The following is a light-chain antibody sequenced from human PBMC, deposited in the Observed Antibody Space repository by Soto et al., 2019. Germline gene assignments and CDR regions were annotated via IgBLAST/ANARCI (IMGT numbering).Light chain of an antibody. Sequence: QSALTQPASVSGSPGQSITISCTGTSSDVGGYNYVSWYQQHPDKAPKLMIYEVSNRPSGVSNRFSGSKSGNTASLTISGLQAEDEADYYCSSYTSIITLYVFGSGTKVTVL. CDR2: EVS. CDR1: SSDVGGYNY. V-gene: IGLV2-14*01. J-gene: IGLJ1*01. CDR3: SSYTSIITLYV.